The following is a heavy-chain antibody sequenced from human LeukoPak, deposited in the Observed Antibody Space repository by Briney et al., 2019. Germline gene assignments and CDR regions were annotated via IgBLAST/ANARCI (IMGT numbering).Heavy chain of an antibody. D-gene: IGHD3-16*01. CDR2: ISGNSGSI. CDR1: GFTFDDYA. V-gene: IGHV3-9*01. CDR3: ARGDDYVWGSQDAFDI. Sequence: GGSLRLSCAASGFTFDDYAMHWVRQAPGKGLEWVSGISGNSGSIGYADSVKGRFTISRDNAKNSLYLQMNSLRAEDTALYYCARGDDYVWGSQDAFDIWGQGTMVTVSS. J-gene: IGHJ3*02.